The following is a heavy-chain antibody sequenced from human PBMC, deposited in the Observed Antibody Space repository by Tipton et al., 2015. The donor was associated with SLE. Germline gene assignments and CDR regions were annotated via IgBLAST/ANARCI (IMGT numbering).Heavy chain of an antibody. CDR2: IYTYGST. V-gene: IGHV4-61*02. CDR3: ASLPDY. CDR1: GGSVNSGSYY. J-gene: IGHJ4*02. Sequence: TLSLTCTVSGGSVNSGSYYWNWIRQPAGKGLEWIGRIYTYGSTYYNPSLKSRVTISVDTSKNQFSLKLSSVTAADTAIYYCASLPDYWGQGILVTVSS.